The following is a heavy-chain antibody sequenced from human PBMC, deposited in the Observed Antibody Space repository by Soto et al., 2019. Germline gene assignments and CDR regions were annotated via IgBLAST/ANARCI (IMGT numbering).Heavy chain of an antibody. J-gene: IGHJ4*02. D-gene: IGHD3-3*02. CDR2: FLASGGNT. Sequence: ASVKVSCKASGYSFFSYYIHWVRQAPGQGLEWMGRFLASGGNTFYAQRFRGRVSMTRDTSSTNTVSLELTSLTSDDTAVYYCARGGATIFGVIDSWGQGTRVNVSS. V-gene: IGHV1-46*01. CDR1: GYSFFSYY. CDR3: ARGGATIFGVIDS.